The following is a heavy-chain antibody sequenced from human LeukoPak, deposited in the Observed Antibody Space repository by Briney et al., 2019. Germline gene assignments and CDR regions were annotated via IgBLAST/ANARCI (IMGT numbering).Heavy chain of an antibody. CDR2: INHSGST. CDR1: GGSFSGYF. V-gene: IGHV4-34*01. J-gene: IGHJ4*02. Sequence: PSETLSLTCAVYGGSFSGYFWSWIRQPPGKGLEWIGEINHSGSTNYNPSLKSRVTISVDKSKNQFSLKLSSMTAADTAVYYCARDLRRKGYEYDYFDYWGQGTLVTVSS. D-gene: IGHD5-12*01. CDR3: ARDLRRKGYEYDYFDY.